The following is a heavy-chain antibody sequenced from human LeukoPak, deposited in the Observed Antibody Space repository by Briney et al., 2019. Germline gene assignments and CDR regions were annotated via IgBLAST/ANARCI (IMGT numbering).Heavy chain of an antibody. V-gene: IGHV1-18*04. J-gene: IGHJ3*02. D-gene: IGHD6-19*01. CDR2: ISTYDGNT. CDR3: ARWSYSSDWYFGTFDI. CDR1: GYTFTDYY. Sequence: ASVKVSCKASGYTFTDYYMHWVRQAPGQGLEWMGWISTYDGNTNYAQNLQGRVTMTTDTSTRTVYMELRSLRSGDTAVYYCARWSYSSDWYFGTFDIWGQGTTVTISS.